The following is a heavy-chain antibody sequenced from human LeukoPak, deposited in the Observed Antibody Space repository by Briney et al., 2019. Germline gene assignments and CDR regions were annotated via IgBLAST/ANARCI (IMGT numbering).Heavy chain of an antibody. V-gene: IGHV3-30-3*01. J-gene: IGHJ1*01. Sequence: GGSLRLSCAASGFTFSSYAMHWVRQAPGKGLEWVAVISYDGSNKYYADSVKGRFTISRDNSKNTLYLQMNSLRAEDTAVYYCARDFYGDYANFEHWGQGTLVTVSS. D-gene: IGHD4-17*01. CDR2: ISYDGSNK. CDR3: ARDFYGDYANFEH. CDR1: GFTFSSYA.